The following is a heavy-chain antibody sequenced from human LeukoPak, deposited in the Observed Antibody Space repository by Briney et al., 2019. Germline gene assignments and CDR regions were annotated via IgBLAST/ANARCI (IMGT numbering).Heavy chain of an antibody. V-gene: IGHV1-2*02. D-gene: IGHD3-10*02. CDR1: GYTFTSYY. Sequence: ASVKVSCKASGYTFTSYYMSWVRQAPGQGLEWMGWINPNSGGTNYAQKFQGRVTMTRDTSTSTAYMELSRLRSDDTAVYYRAKDMFWELGRFDAFDIWEKGTMVTVSS. J-gene: IGHJ3*02. CDR3: AKDMFWELGRFDAFDI. CDR2: INPNSGGT.